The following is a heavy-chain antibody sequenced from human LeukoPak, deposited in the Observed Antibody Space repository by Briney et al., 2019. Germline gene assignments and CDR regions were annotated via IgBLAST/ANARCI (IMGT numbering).Heavy chain of an antibody. D-gene: IGHD6-19*01. CDR2: IYYSGNT. CDR3: AAPGWRDLFDY. V-gene: IGHV4-39*01. CDR1: GGSISSSSYY. J-gene: IGHJ4*02. Sequence: SETLSLTCTVSGGSISSSSYYWGWVRQPPGKGLEWIGNIYYSGNTYYNPSLKSRITISVDTSKNQFSLKLSSVTAADTAVYYCAAPGWRDLFDYWGQGTLVTVSS.